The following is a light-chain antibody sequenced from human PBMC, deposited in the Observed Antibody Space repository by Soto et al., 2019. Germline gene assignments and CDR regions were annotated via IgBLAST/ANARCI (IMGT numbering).Light chain of an antibody. CDR3: QQYNIWPQT. Sequence: VLTQSPGLLSVSPGDIATLSCRASQRLRSSLAWYQQKPGQAPRLLIYGASTRATGIPARFSGSGSGTEFTLTISSLQSEDFAVYFCQQYNIWPQTVGQGAKVDIK. J-gene: IGKJ1*01. CDR1: QRLRSS. V-gene: IGKV3-15*01. CDR2: GAS.